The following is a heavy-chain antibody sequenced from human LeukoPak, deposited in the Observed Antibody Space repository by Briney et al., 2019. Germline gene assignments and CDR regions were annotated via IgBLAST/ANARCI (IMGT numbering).Heavy chain of an antibody. CDR3: ARSLIVVVITQSFDY. CDR1: GFTFSPNY. CDR2: IYSGGST. Sequence: GGSLRLSCAASGFTFSPNYMTWVRQAPGKGLEWVSVIYSGGSTYYADSVTGRFTISRDNSKNTLYLQMNSLRAEDTAVYYCARSLIVVVITQSFDYWGQGTLVTVSS. J-gene: IGHJ4*02. D-gene: IGHD3-22*01. V-gene: IGHV3-66*01.